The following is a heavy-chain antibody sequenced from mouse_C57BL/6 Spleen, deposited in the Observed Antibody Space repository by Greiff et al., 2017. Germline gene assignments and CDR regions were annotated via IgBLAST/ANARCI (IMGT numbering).Heavy chain of an antibody. CDR2: ISSGGSYT. D-gene: IGHD1-1*01. Sequence: EVQGVESGGDLVKPGGSLKLSCAASGFTFSSYGMSWVRQTPDKRLEWVATISSGGSYTYYPDSVKGRFTISRDNAKNTLYLQMSSLKSEDTAMYYCARHDDYGGYFDVWGTGTTVTVSS. CDR1: GFTFSSYG. J-gene: IGHJ1*03. CDR3: ARHDDYGGYFDV. V-gene: IGHV5-6*01.